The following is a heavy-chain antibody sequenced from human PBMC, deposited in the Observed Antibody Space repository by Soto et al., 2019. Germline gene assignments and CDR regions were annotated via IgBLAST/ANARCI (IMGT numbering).Heavy chain of an antibody. CDR2: ASKDGGTT. CDR3: AREVVTGPWFFDN. J-gene: IGHJ4*02. Sequence: RRLSCTTSGFTFSLYSMHWFRQAPGKGLEWVTVASKDGGTTFYADSVKGRFTISRDNSKNTLYLQMNSLRIDDTAVYYCAREVVTGPWFFDNWGQGILVPVPS. V-gene: IGHV3-30-3*01. CDR1: GFTFSLYS. D-gene: IGHD3-10*01.